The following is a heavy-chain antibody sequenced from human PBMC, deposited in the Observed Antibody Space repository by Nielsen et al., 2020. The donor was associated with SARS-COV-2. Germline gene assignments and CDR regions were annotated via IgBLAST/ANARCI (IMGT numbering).Heavy chain of an antibody. V-gene: IGHV3-21*01. CDR2: ISSSSSYI. CDR1: GSTFSSYS. CDR3: ARTSFTPDAFDI. Sequence: GGSLRPSCAASGSTFSSYSMNWVRQAPGKGLEWVSSISSSSSYIYYADSVKGRFTISRDNAKNSLYLQMNSLRAEDTAVYYCARTSFTPDAFDIWGQGTMVTVSS. J-gene: IGHJ3*02. D-gene: IGHD2-2*01.